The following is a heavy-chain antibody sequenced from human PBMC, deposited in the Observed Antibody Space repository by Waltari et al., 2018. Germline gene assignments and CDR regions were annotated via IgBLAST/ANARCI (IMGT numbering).Heavy chain of an antibody. CDR3: ARGEILEWLLFDY. D-gene: IGHD3-3*01. V-gene: IGHV1-3*04. CDR1: GYTFTSYA. J-gene: IGHJ4*02. CDR2: INTGNGNT. Sequence: QVQLVQSGAEVKKPGASVKVSCKASGYTFTSYAMHWVRQAPGQRLEWMGWINTGNGNTKYSQKFQGRVTITRDTSASTAYMELSSLRSEDTAVYYCARGEILEWLLFDYWGQGTLVTVSS.